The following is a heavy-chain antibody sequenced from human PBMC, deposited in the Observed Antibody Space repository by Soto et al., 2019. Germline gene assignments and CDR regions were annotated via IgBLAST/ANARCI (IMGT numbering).Heavy chain of an antibody. J-gene: IGHJ5*02. D-gene: IGHD2-15*01. V-gene: IGHV2-5*01. CDR1: GFSLSTSGVG. CDR3: AHEVAATQFENWFDP. CDR2: IYWNDDK. Sequence: SGPTLVNPTQTLTLTCTFSGFSLSTSGVGVGWIRQPPGKALEWLALIYWNDDKRYSPSLKSRLTITKDTSKNQVVLTMTNMDPVDTATYXCAHEVAATQFENWFDPWGQGTLVTVSS.